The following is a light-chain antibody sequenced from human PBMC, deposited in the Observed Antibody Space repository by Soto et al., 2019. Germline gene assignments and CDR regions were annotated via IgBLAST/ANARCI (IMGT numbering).Light chain of an antibody. J-gene: IGKJ1*01. CDR3: QQYNNWPPSWT. Sequence: EVGLTQSPSTLSLSPGERATLSCRASQSVSSNLAWYQQKPGQAPRLLIYGASTRATGIPARFSGSGSGTEFTLTISSLQSEDFAVYYCQQYNNWPPSWTFGQGTNVDIK. CDR1: QSVSSN. V-gene: IGKV3-15*01. CDR2: GAS.